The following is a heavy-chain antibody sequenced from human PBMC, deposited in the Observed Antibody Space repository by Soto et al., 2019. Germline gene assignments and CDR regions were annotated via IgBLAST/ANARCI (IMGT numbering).Heavy chain of an antibody. J-gene: IGHJ4*02. CDR2: VYHTGRT. CDR1: GGSFSSGSYH. Sequence: NPSETLSLTCTVSGGSFSSGSYHWSWIRQPPGKGLEWIGYVYHTGRTNYNPSLKSRVSISMDTSKNQFSLNLDSVTAADTAVYFCARDFDSFDSWGQGTLVTVSS. D-gene: IGHD3-3*01. CDR3: ARDFDSFDS. V-gene: IGHV4-61*01.